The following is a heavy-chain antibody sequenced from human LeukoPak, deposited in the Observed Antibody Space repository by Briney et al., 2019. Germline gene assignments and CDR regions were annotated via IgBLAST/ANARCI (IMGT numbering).Heavy chain of an antibody. CDR3: ARVVADSSGWHYFDY. Sequence: ASVKVSCKASGNTFTTYDINWVRQAIGQGLEWMGWMNPNSGNTGYAQKFQGRVTMIRNTSISTAYMELSSLRSEDTAVYYCARVVADSSGWHYFDYWGQGTLVTVSS. D-gene: IGHD6-19*01. V-gene: IGHV1-8*01. CDR2: MNPNSGNT. CDR1: GNTFTTYD. J-gene: IGHJ4*02.